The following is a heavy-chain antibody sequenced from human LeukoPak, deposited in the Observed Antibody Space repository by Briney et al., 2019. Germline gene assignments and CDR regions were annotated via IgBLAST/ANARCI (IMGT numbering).Heavy chain of an antibody. D-gene: IGHD3-3*01. CDR3: ARDRAWNYFDS. CDR2: ISSDGNRK. V-gene: IGHV3-30*03. J-gene: IGHJ4*02. Sequence: PGGSLRLSCTPFEFTFYKHGMHWVRQAPGKGPEWVAIISSDGNRKYYAHSVEGRFTISRDNSKSTLYLQMDSLRVDDTAVYYCARDRAWNYFDSWGQGTLVTVSS. CDR1: EFTFYKHG.